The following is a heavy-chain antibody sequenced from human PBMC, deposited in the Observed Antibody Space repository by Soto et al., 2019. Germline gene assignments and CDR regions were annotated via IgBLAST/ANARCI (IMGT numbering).Heavy chain of an antibody. J-gene: IGHJ2*01. CDR1: GFTFSHYG. CDR2: IWSDGSNP. CDR3: ARDIRGGTSATNYYWYFEL. Sequence: QVQLVESGGGVVQPGRSLRVSCAASGFTFSHYGMHWVRQAPGQGLEWVAVIWSDGSNPYYADSVKGRFTISRDNSKNTLDLQMDNLRVEDTAVYYCARDIRGGTSATNYYWYFELWGRGTLVTVSS. V-gene: IGHV3-33*01. D-gene: IGHD3-10*01.